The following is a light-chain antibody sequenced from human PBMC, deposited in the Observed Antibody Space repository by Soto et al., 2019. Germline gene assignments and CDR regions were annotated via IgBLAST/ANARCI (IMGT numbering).Light chain of an antibody. CDR2: EAN. Sequence: QSVLTQPASVSGSPGQSINISCTGTSTDVGSYDLVSWYQLHPGKAPKLVIYEANKRPSGISNRFSGSKSGNTASLTISGLQAEDEADYYCSSYTSSSSYVFGTGTKLTVL. CDR1: STDVGSYDL. J-gene: IGLJ1*01. V-gene: IGLV2-14*02. CDR3: SSYTSSSSYV.